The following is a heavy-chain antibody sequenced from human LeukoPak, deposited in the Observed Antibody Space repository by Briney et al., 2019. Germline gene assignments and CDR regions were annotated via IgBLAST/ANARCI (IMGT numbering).Heavy chain of an antibody. V-gene: IGHV3-74*01. CDR3: TISPSLGVRYWVFHY. CDR1: GFSFSTYR. D-gene: IGHD2-8*02. CDR2: LSPDGSSS. Sequence: PGGSLRLSCGVSGFSFSTYRMHGVRQAPGKGLVWVSRLSPDGSSSVYADSVKGRFTVSRDNAKNTVYLQINSLRDDDTAVYYCTISPSLGVRYWVFHYWGQGALVTVSS. J-gene: IGHJ4*02.